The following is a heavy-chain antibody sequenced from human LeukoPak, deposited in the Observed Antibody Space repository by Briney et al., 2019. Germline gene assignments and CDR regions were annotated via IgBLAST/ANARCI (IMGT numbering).Heavy chain of an antibody. CDR2: INSDGSST. J-gene: IGHJ5*02. Sequence: GGSLRLSCAASGFTFSSYWMHWVRQAPGKGLVWVSRINSDGSSTSYADSVKGRFTISRDNAKNTLYLQMNSLRAEDSAAYFCARNFDYGDYLWGQGTLVTVSS. CDR1: GFTFSSYW. D-gene: IGHD4-17*01. CDR3: ARNFDYGDYL. V-gene: IGHV3-74*01.